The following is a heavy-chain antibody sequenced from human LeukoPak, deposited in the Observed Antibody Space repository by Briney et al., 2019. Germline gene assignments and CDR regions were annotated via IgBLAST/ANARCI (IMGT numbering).Heavy chain of an antibody. CDR1: GFTFSNYW. D-gene: IGHD2-2*01. J-gene: IGHJ4*02. V-gene: IGHV3-7*01. Sequence: GGYLRLSCAASGFTFSNYWMSWVRQAPGKGLEWVANIKQDGSEKYYVDSVKGRFTISRDNAKDSLYLQMNSLRAEDTAVYYCASTLCGSSSCYEGFDYWGQGTLVTVSS. CDR2: IKQDGSEK. CDR3: ASTLCGSSSCYEGFDY.